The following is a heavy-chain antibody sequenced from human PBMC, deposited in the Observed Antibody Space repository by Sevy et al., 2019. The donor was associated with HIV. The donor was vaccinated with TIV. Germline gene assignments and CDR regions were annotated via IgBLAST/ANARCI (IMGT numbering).Heavy chain of an antibody. V-gene: IGHV1-18*03. J-gene: IGHJ4*02. CDR1: GYTFTTYG. CDR3: ARFAPFFYGSESPVPLFDC. CDR2: ISPYTGNT. D-gene: IGHD3-10*01. Sequence: ASVKVSGKASGYTFTTYGISWIRQAPGQGLEWVGWISPYTGNTNYAQKLQGRVTMTTVTSTSSAYMELRSLRSDDMAVYFCARFAPFFYGSESPVPLFDCWGQGTLVTVSS.